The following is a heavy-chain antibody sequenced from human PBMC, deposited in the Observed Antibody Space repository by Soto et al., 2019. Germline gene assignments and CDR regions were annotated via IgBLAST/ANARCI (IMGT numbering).Heavy chain of an antibody. V-gene: IGHV3-30*03. CDR3: AIVRVADSPLDH. CDR1: GFIFSNNG. D-gene: IGHD3-10*02. CDR2: MSYDGSAK. Sequence: QVQLVESGGGVVQPGRSLRLSCEGSGFIFSNNGMHWVRQAPGKGLEWVAFMSYDGSAKFLADSVKGRFTISRDNSKSTLFLHMSSLRAEDRAMYYCAIVRVADSPLDHWGQGTLVTVSS. J-gene: IGHJ4*02.